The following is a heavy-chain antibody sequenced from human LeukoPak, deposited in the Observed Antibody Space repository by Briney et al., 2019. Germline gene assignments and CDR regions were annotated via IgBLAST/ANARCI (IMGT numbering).Heavy chain of an antibody. J-gene: IGHJ4*02. V-gene: IGHV1-3*01. D-gene: IGHD4-17*01. Sequence: GSSVKVSCKASGGTFSSYAISWVRQAPGQGLEWMGWINAGNGKTKYSQKFQDRVTITRDTSATTAYLNLSSLRSEDTAVYYCARARWTSTVTTYYLDYWGQGTLVTVSS. CDR3: ARARWTSTVTTYYLDY. CDR1: GGTFSSYA. CDR2: INAGNGKT.